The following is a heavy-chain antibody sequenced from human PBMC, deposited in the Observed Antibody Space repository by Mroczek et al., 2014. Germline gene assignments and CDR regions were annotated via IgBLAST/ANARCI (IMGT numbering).Heavy chain of an antibody. CDR2: IYYSGST. J-gene: IGHJ6*02. V-gene: IGHV4-59*01. D-gene: IGHD5-24*01. CDR1: GGSISSYY. Sequence: VQLVETGPGLVKPSETLSLTCTVSGGSISSYYWSWIRQPPGKGLEWIGYIYYSGSTNYNPSLKSRVTISVDTSKNQFSLKLSSVTAADTAVYYCARTNVEMATETGYYYYYGMDVWGQGTTVTVSS. CDR3: ARTNVEMATETGYYYYYGMDV.